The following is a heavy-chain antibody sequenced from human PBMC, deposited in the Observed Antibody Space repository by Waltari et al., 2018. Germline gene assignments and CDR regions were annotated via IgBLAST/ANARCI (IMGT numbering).Heavy chain of an antibody. Sequence: EVQLVESGGNLVQPGGSLRLSCAASGFAFSTYWMSWVGQAPGKGLEWVANVKEDGSEKYYVDSVKGRFTISRDNAKNSLYLQMNSLRAEDTAVYFCARGRVDFAYWGQGTLVTVSS. J-gene: IGHJ4*02. CDR2: VKEDGSEK. CDR1: GFAFSTYW. V-gene: IGHV3-7*01. CDR3: ARGRVDFAY.